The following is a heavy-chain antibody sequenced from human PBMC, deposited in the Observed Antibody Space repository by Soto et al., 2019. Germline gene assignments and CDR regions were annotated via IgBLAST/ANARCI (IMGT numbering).Heavy chain of an antibody. V-gene: IGHV4-31*03. CDR2: IYYSGST. CDR1: GGSISSGGYY. CDR3: ARVPINSSPEGYYFDY. J-gene: IGHJ4*02. Sequence: LSLTCTVSGGSISSGGYYWSWIRQHPGKGLEWIGYIYYSGSTYYNPSLKSRVTISVDTSKNQFSLKLSSVTAADTAVYYCARVPINSSPEGYYFDYWGQGTLVTVSS. D-gene: IGHD6-13*01.